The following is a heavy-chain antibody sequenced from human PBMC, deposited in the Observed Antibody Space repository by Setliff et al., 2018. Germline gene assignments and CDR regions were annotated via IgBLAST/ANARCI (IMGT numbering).Heavy chain of an antibody. V-gene: IGHV1-46*01. J-gene: IGHJ3*02. CDR1: GYTFTSHY. CDR3: ARDVFPYHYEGAFDI. Sequence: GASVKVSCKASGYTFTSHYMHWVRQAPGLGLEWMGTINPSSGRTSYAQKFQGRVTMTRDTSTSTVYMDMSSLRSEDTDVYYCARDVFPYHYEGAFDIWGQGTMVTVSS. CDR2: INPSSGRT. D-gene: IGHD3-22*01.